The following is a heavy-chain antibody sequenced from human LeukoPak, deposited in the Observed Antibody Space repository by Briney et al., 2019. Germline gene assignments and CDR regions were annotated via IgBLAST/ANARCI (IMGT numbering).Heavy chain of an antibody. Sequence: GRSLRLSCAASGFTFSSYEMNWVRQAPVKGLEWVSYISSSGSTIYYADSVKGRFTISRDNAKNSLYLQMNSLRAEDTAVYYCARDLYNSGRSGIREFDYWGQGTLVTLSS. V-gene: IGHV3-48*03. J-gene: IGHJ4*02. D-gene: IGHD5-12*01. CDR2: ISSSGSTI. CDR3: ARDLYNSGRSGIREFDY. CDR1: GFTFSSYE.